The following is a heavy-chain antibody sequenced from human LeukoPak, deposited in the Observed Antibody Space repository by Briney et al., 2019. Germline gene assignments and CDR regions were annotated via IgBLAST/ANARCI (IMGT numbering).Heavy chain of an antibody. Sequence: SETLSLTCTVSGGSISSGDYYWSWIRQPPGLDLVWIGYIYNNGRTYYNPSLKSRVTISVDTSKNLFSLNGSSVTAADAAVYYCARGRSSSWSSFDYWGQGTLVTVSS. D-gene: IGHD6-13*01. J-gene: IGHJ4*02. CDR1: GGSISSGDYY. CDR3: ARGRSSSWSSFDY. V-gene: IGHV4-30-4*01. CDR2: IYNNGRT.